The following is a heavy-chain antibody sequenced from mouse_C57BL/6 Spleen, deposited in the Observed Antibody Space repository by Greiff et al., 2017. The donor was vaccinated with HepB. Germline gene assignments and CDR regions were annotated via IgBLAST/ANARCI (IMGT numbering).Heavy chain of an antibody. D-gene: IGHD3-2*02. J-gene: IGHJ4*01. CDR1: GFTFSSYA. V-gene: IGHV5-4*01. CDR2: ISDGGSYT. Sequence: VHLVESGGGLVKPGGSLKLSCAASGFTFSSYAMSWVRQTSEKRLEWVATISDGGSYTYYPDNVKGRFTISRDNAKNNLYLQMSHLKSEDTAMYYCARAAAQATGAMDYWGQGTSVTVSS. CDR3: ARAAAQATGAMDY.